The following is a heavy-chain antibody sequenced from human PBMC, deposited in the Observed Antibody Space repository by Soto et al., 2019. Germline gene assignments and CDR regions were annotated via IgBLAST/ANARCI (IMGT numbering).Heavy chain of an antibody. J-gene: IGHJ6*02. Sequence: VHLVESGGGLVQPGGSLRLSCAASGFTFSSDWMNWVRQSPGKGLEWVSRIISGGTRVSYADSVKGRFIITRDNAKNTLYLEMHSLTADDTAVYYCARERTSKGGMDIWGQGTTVTVSS. CDR3: ARERTSKGGMDI. CDR2: IISGGTRV. CDR1: GFTFSSDW. V-gene: IGHV3-74*01.